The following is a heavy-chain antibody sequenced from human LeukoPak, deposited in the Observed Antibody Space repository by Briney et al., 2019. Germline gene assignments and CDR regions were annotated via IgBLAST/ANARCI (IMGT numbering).Heavy chain of an antibody. CDR3: VRQMIRFWFDP. D-gene: IGHD3-16*01. CDR1: GFTFSLYW. CDR2: INPDGTQK. Sequence: QTGGSLRLSCAASGFTFSLYWMTWVRQSPGKGLEWVADINPDGTQKYSVDSLKGRFTISRDNAKNSLFLHLNSLRVDDTATYYCVRQMIRFWFDPWGQGTRVTVSS. V-gene: IGHV3-7*01. J-gene: IGHJ5*02.